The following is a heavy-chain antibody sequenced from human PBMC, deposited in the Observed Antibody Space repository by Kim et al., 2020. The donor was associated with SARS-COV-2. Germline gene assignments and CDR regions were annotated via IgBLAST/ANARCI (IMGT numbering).Heavy chain of an antibody. CDR3: AIVASKLRFLNFEY. J-gene: IGHJ4*02. Sequence: ADSVKGRFTISRANSRITLYLQLNSLRAEDTAVYYCAIVASKLRFLNFEYWGQGTLVTVSP. D-gene: IGHD3-3*01. V-gene: IGHV3-23*01.